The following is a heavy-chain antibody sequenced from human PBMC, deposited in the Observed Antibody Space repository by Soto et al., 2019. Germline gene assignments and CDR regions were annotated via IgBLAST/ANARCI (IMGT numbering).Heavy chain of an antibody. CDR1: GFIFSNYW. Sequence: EVQLVESGGGLVQPGGSLRLSCAGSGFIFSNYWMHWVRQAPGKGLEWVARIDHDGPTDYADSVRGRFTISRDNAENTLYLQMNSLIPEDTAVYYCVRDRHGDYWGQGTLVTVSS. CDR2: IDHDGPT. J-gene: IGHJ4*02. V-gene: IGHV3-74*01. CDR3: VRDRHGDY.